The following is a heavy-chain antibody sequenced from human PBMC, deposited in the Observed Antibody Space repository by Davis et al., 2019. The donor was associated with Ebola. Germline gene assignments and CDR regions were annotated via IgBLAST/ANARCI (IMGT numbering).Heavy chain of an antibody. Sequence: PGGSLRLSCAASGFTISSNYMSWVRQAPGKGLEWVSAISGSGGSTYYADSVKGRFTISRDNSKNTLYLQMNSLRAEDTAVYYCAKRQQLVRGYYYYGMDVWGQGTTVTVSS. V-gene: IGHV3-23*01. D-gene: IGHD6-6*01. CDR2: ISGSGGST. CDR1: GFTISSNY. J-gene: IGHJ6*02. CDR3: AKRQQLVRGYYYYGMDV.